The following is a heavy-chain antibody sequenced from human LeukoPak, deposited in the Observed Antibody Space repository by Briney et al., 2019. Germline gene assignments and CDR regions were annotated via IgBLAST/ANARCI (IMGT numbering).Heavy chain of an antibody. J-gene: IGHJ4*02. CDR1: GFTFSSYS. V-gene: IGHV3-21*01. CDR3: ARVPSDY. CDR2: ISSSSSYI. Sequence: GGSXRLSCAXSGFTFSSYSMNWVRQAPGKGLEWVSAISSSSSYIYYADSMKGRFTISRDNAKNSLYLQMNSLRAEDTAVYYCARVPSDYWGQGTLVTVSS.